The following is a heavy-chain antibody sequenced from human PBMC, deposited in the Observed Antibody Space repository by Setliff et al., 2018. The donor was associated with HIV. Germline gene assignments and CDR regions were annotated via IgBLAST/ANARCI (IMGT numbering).Heavy chain of an antibody. CDR1: GFSLSNTRMG. Sequence: SGPTLVNPTETLTLTCTVSGFSLSNTRMGVSWIRRPPGKALEWLAHIFPNDEKSYSASLKSRVTISEDTSKTQVCLTMTNMDPRDTATYFCARAGPSRGYQYWGQGTLVTVSS. D-gene: IGHD6-25*01. CDR3: ARAGPSRGYQY. CDR2: IFPNDEK. V-gene: IGHV2-26*01. J-gene: IGHJ4*02.